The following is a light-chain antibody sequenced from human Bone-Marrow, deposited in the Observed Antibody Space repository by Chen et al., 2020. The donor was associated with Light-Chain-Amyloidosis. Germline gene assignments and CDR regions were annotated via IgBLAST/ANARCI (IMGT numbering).Light chain of an antibody. J-gene: IGLJ3*02. V-gene: IGLV6-57*01. Sequence: NFMLTQPHSVSESPGKTVIISCTRSSGSIATNYVQWYQQRPGSSPTTVIYEADQRPSGVPDRFSGAIDRSANSASLTISGLKTEEEADYYCQSYQGSSQGVFGGGTKLTVL. CDR2: EAD. CDR3: QSYQGSSQGV. CDR1: SGSIATNY.